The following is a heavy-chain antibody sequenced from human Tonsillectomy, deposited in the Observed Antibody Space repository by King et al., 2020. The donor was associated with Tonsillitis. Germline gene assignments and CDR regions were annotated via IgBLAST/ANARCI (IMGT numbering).Heavy chain of an antibody. J-gene: IGHJ6*02. CDR2: VNGRGKGT. CDR1: GFTFKNYA. D-gene: IGHD5-24*01. CDR3: VKDWSVFPDGRNWEDYNYGMDV. V-gene: IGHV3-23*04. Sequence: DVQLVESGGGLVQPGGSLRLSCGASGFTFKNYAMSWVRQAPGKGLEWVAAVNGRGKGTYYGESVKGRFTISRDNSRNMVYLQMTSLRADDTALYHCVKDWSVFPDGRNWEDYNYGMDVWGQGTTVTVSS.